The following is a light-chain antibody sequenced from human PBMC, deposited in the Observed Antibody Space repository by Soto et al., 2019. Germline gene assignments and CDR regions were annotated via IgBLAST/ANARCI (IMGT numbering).Light chain of an antibody. V-gene: IGLV2-14*01. Sequence: QSALTQPASVSGSPVQSITISCTGTSSDVGGHNYVSWYQQHPGKAPKLMIYEVTNRPSGVSNRFSGSKSGNTASLTISGLQAEDYADYFCSSYTSTNSIYVLGPGTNVNDL. CDR1: SSDVGGHNY. CDR3: SSYTSTNSIYV. CDR2: EVT. J-gene: IGLJ1*01.